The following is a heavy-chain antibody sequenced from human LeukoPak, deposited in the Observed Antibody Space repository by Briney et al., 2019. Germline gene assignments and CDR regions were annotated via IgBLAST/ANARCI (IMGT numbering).Heavy chain of an antibody. CDR3: ARPMATTRIGDFDY. Sequence: ASVKVSCKASGYTFTGYYMHWVRQAPGQGLEWMGWINPNSGGTNYAQKFQGRVTMTRDTSISTAYMELSRPRSDDTAVYYCARPMATTRIGDFDYWGQGTLVTVSS. CDR1: GYTFTGYY. J-gene: IGHJ4*02. CDR2: INPNSGGT. V-gene: IGHV1-2*02. D-gene: IGHD5-24*01.